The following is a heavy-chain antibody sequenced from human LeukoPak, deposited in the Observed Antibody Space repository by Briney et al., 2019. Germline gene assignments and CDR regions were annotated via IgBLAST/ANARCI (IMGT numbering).Heavy chain of an antibody. CDR1: GYIFTSYG. CDR2: ISTYNGNT. J-gene: IGHJ4*02. CDR3: ARGHYYGLGNYYHTDY. D-gene: IGHD3-10*01. V-gene: IGHV1-18*01. Sequence: GASVKVSCKAFGYIFTSYGVSWVRQAPGQGLEWMGWISTYNGNTNFAQNFQGRVSMTTDTSTSTAYMELRSLRSDDTAVYYCARGHYYGLGNYYHTDYWGQGTLVTVSS.